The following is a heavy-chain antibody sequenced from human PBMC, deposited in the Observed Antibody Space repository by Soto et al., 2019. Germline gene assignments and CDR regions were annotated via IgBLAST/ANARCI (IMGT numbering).Heavy chain of an antibody. CDR2: IKQDGSEK. CDR3: ARVPSGYDYDY. V-gene: IGHV3-7*01. CDR1: GFTFSSYW. J-gene: IGHJ4*02. Sequence: EVQLVESGGGLVQPGGSLRLSCAASGFTFSSYWMSWVRQAPGKGLEWVANIKQDGSEKYYVDSVKGRFTISRDNAKNSLYLQMNGRRAEDTAVYYCARVPSGYDYDYWGQGTLVPVSS. D-gene: IGHD5-12*01.